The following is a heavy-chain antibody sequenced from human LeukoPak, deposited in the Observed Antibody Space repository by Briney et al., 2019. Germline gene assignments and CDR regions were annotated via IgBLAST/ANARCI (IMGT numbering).Heavy chain of an antibody. CDR2: ISDNGHST. CDR3: AKAGVAAPDFDYFDC. Sequence: GGSLRLSCAASGFTFSNAWMNWVRQAPGKGLEWVTAISDNGHSTDYADSVKGRFTISRDNSKNTLFLQMYGLRAEDTAVYYCAKAGVAAPDFDYFDCWGQGTLLTVSS. V-gene: IGHV3-23*01. J-gene: IGHJ4*02. D-gene: IGHD6-13*01. CDR1: GFTFSNAW.